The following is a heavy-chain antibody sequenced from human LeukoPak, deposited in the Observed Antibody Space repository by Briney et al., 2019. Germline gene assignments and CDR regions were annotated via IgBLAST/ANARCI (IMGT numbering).Heavy chain of an antibody. CDR3: ARDSPITGTTYNYYYYGMDV. D-gene: IGHD1-7*01. V-gene: IGHV1-18*01. CDR1: GYTFTSYG. Sequence: ASVKVSCKASGYTFTSYGISWVRQAPGQGLEWMGWISAYNGNTNYAQKLQGRVTMTTDTSTGTAYMELRSLRSDDTAVYYCARDSPITGTTYNYYYYGMDVWGQGTTVTVSS. CDR2: ISAYNGNT. J-gene: IGHJ6*02.